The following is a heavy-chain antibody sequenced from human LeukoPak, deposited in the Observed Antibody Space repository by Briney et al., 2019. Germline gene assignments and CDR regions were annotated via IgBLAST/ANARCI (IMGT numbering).Heavy chain of an antibody. J-gene: IGHJ4*02. CDR3: ARSTMVRGVIFDY. CDR1: GFTFSSYA. V-gene: IGHV3-30*04. CDR2: ISYDGSNK. D-gene: IGHD3-10*01. Sequence: QPGRSLRLSCAASGFTFSSYAMHWVRQAPGKGLEGVAVISYDGSNKYYADSVKGRFTIPRDNSKNTLYLQMNSLRAEDTAVYYCARSTMVRGVIFDYWGQGTLVTVSS.